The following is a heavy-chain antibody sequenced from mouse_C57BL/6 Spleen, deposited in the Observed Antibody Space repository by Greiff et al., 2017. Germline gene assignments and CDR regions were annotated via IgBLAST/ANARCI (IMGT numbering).Heavy chain of an antibody. CDR3: ARRGYGYDRYYAMDY. D-gene: IGHD2-2*01. Sequence: VQLQQPGAELVMPGASVKLSCKASGYTFTSYWMHWVKQRPGQGLEWIGEIDPSDSYTNYNQKFKGKSTLTVDKSSSTAYMQLSSLTSEDSAVYYYARRGYGYDRYYAMDYWCQGTSVTVSS. J-gene: IGHJ4*01. CDR2: IDPSDSYT. V-gene: IGHV1-69*01. CDR1: GYTFTSYW.